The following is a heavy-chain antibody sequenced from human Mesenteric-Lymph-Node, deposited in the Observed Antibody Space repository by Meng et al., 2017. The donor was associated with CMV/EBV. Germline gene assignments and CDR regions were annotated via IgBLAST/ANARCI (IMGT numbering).Heavy chain of an antibody. D-gene: IGHD3-22*01. J-gene: IGHJ4*02. CDR3: ARFLRPGDTSGYPDY. V-gene: IGHV3-7*01. CDR2: INQDGSEK. Sequence: SKFTFNNDWMTWARQAPGKGLEWVANINQDGSEKYYVDSVKGRFTISRDNAKNSLYLQMNSLRTEDTAIYYCARFLRPGDTSGYPDYWGRGTLVTVSS. CDR1: KFTFNNDW.